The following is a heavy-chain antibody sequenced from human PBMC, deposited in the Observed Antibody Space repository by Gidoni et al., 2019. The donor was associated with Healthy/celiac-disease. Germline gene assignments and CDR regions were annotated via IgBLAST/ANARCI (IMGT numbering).Heavy chain of an antibody. V-gene: IGHV4-39*01. CDR2: IYYSGST. CDR1: GGSISSSSYY. J-gene: IGHJ5*02. CDR3: ARRFGYGYCSGGSCYSWSIRLNWFDP. D-gene: IGHD2-15*01. Sequence: QLQLQESGPGLVKPSETLSLTCTVSGGSISSSSYYWGWIRPPPGKGLEWIGSIYYSGSTYYNPSLKSRVTISVDTSKNQFSLKLSSVTAADTAVYYCARRFGYGYCSGGSCYSWSIRLNWFDPWGQGTLVTVSS.